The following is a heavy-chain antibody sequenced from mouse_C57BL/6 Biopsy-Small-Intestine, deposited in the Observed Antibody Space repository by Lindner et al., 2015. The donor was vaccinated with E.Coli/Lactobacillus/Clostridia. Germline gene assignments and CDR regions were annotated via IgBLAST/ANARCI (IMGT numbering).Heavy chain of an antibody. J-gene: IGHJ2*01. CDR1: GYSFTDFN. Sequence: VQLQESGPELVRPGASVKISCKASGYSFTDFNMRWVKQGDGKSLEWIGVINPNYGTTSYNQKFKGKATLTVDQSSSTAYMQLSSLTTEDSAIYYCAREGDYDYDVVDYWGQGTTLTVSS. CDR2: INPNYGTT. V-gene: IGHV1-39*01. D-gene: IGHD2-4*01. CDR3: AREGDYDYDVVDY.